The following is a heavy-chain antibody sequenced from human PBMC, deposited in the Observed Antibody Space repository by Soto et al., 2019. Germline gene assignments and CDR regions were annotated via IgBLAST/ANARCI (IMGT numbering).Heavy chain of an antibody. CDR3: AKDGGSKALHYGDYAGYFDY. D-gene: IGHD4-17*01. CDR1: GFTFSSYA. Sequence: GGSLRLSCAASGFTFSSYAMSWVRQAPGKGLEWVSAISGSGGSTYYADSVKGRFTISRDNSKNKLYLQMNSLRAEDTAVYYCAKDGGSKALHYGDYAGYFDYWGQGTLVTVSS. V-gene: IGHV3-23*01. CDR2: ISGSGGST. J-gene: IGHJ4*02.